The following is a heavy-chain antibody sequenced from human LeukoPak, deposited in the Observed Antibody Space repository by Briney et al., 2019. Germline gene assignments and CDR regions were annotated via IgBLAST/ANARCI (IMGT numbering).Heavy chain of an antibody. D-gene: IGHD5-12*01. CDR3: ARDGPYSGYDGLRAYYYGMDV. V-gene: IGHV3-21*01. CDR2: ISISSSYI. CDR1: GFTFSSYS. J-gene: IGHJ6*02. Sequence: GGSLRLSCAASGFTFSSYSMNWVRQAPGKGLEWVSSISISSSYIYYADSVKGRLTISRDNAKTSLYLQMNSLRAEDTAVYYCARDGPYSGYDGLRAYYYGMDVWGQGTTVTVSS.